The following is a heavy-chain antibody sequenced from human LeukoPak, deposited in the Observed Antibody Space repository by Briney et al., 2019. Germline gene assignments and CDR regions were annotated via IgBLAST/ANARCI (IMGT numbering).Heavy chain of an antibody. D-gene: IGHD4-11*01. CDR1: GGSISSYH. CDR2: IYYSGST. J-gene: IGHJ4*02. CDR3: ARVPSTALETKYYFDY. Sequence: SETLSLTCTVSGGSISSYHWNWIRQPPGKGLEWIGYIYYSGSTNYNPSLKSRVTISVDTSKNQFSLKVSSVTAADTAVYYCARVPSTALETKYYFDYWGQGALVTVSS. V-gene: IGHV4-59*01.